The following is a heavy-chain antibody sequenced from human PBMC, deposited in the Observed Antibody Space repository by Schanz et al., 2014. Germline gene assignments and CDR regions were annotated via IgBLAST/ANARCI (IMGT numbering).Heavy chain of an antibody. Sequence: QVQLVQSGAEVKKPGASVKVSCQASGYTFTGYYMHWVPQTAGQGLEWMGQVNPNSGATIYAQNFQGRVTMTRDTSISTAYMELSRLSSADTAVYYCARGLVRYFAYWGQGTLVTVSS. CDR1: GYTFTGYY. V-gene: IGHV1-2*06. CDR3: ARGLVRYFAY. CDR2: VNPNSGAT. J-gene: IGHJ4*02. D-gene: IGHD2-8*02.